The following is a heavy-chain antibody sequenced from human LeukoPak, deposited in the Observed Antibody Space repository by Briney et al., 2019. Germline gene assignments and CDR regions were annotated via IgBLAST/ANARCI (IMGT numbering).Heavy chain of an antibody. CDR2: FDPEDGET. D-gene: IGHD1-26*01. J-gene: IGHJ4*02. CDR1: GYTLTKLS. V-gene: IGHV1-24*01. Sequence: ASVKVSCKVSGYTLTKLSMHWVRQAPGKGLEWMAGFDPEDGETIYAQKLQGRVIMTEDTSTDTAYMELSSLRSEDTAVYYCATDGLYSGSYIMFDYWGQGTLVTVSS. CDR3: ATDGLYSGSYIMFDY.